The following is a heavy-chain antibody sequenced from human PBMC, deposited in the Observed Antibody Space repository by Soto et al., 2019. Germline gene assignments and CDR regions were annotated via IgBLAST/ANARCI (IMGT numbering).Heavy chain of an antibody. CDR2: MNPNSGNT. J-gene: IGHJ3*02. Sequence: QVQLVQSGAEVKKPGASVKVSCKASGYTFTSYDINWVRQATGQGLEWMGWMNPNSGNTGYAQKFQCRVTMTRNTSISTAYMELSSLRSEDTAVYYCARGWADDYGDYDAFDIWGQGTMVTVSS. CDR3: ARGWADDYGDYDAFDI. V-gene: IGHV1-8*01. D-gene: IGHD4-17*01. CDR1: GYTFTSYD.